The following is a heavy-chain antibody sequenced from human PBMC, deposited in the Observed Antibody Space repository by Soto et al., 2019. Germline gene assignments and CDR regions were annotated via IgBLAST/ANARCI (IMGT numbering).Heavy chain of an antibody. CDR2: ISAYNGNI. Sequence: ASVKVSCKASGYTFTTYGISWVRQVPGQGLEWMGWISAYNGNINYAQNLQGRATMTTDTSTSTAYMELRSLRSDDTAVYYCARDSVSGSDFWSAYYGGYFEFLGQGTLVNVSS. CDR1: GYTFTTYG. CDR3: ARDSVSGSDFWSAYYGGYFEF. D-gene: IGHD3-3*01. V-gene: IGHV1-18*01. J-gene: IGHJ4*02.